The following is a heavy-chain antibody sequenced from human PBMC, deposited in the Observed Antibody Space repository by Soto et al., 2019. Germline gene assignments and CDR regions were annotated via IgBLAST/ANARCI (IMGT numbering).Heavy chain of an antibody. J-gene: IGHJ6*02. CDR1: GGSISSGGYY. CDR3: ARDLWGYCGADCYPLDV. Sequence: PSETLSLTYTVSGGSISSGGYYWSWIRQHPGKGLEWIGYIYNTGSTNYNPSLKSRVTISVDTSKNQFSLKLNSVTAADTAVYYCARDLWGYCGADCYPLDVWGQGTTVTVS. V-gene: IGHV4-61*08. D-gene: IGHD2-21*02. CDR2: IYNTGST.